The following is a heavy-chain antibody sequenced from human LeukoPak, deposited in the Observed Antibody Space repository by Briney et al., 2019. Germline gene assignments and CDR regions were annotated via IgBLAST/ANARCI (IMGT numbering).Heavy chain of an antibody. CDR3: AKGASSSRQYYMDV. Sequence: GGSLRLSCAASGFTFSSYAMSWVRQAPGKGLEWVSTITGSGDSTYYADSVKGRFTISRDNSKNTLYLQMNSLRAEDTAVYYCAKGASSSRQYYMDVWGKGTTVTVS. D-gene: IGHD6-6*01. J-gene: IGHJ6*03. CDR1: GFTFSSYA. V-gene: IGHV3-23*01. CDR2: ITGSGDST.